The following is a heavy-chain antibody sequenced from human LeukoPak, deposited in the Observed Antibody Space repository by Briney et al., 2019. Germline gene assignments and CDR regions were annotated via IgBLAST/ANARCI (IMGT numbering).Heavy chain of an antibody. CDR1: GASITTYY. D-gene: IGHD2-15*01. V-gene: IGHV4-59*01. J-gene: IGHJ4*02. Sequence: PSETLSLTCTVSGASITTYYWRWIRELPGKGLEWIGYIYLTGSTKYNPPLNSRVTMSVATSKSQFSLKVDSVTAADTAVYYCAAGLLDCSGGSCHFEHWGQGAQVTVSS. CDR3: AAGLLDCSGGSCHFEH. CDR2: IYLTGST.